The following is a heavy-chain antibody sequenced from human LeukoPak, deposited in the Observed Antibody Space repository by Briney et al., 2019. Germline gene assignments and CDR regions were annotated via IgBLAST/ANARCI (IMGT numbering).Heavy chain of an antibody. CDR3: ARGLSGSGWSYFDH. CDR1: GSTFSSYS. J-gene: IGHJ4*02. Sequence: GGSLRLSCAASGSTFSSYSMNWVRQAPGKGLEWVSYISSSSSYKFYADSVKGRFTISRDNAKNSLYLQMNTLRAEDTAIYYCARGLSGSGWSYFDHWGQRTLVTVSS. CDR2: ISSSSSYK. V-gene: IGHV3-21*01. D-gene: IGHD6-19*01.